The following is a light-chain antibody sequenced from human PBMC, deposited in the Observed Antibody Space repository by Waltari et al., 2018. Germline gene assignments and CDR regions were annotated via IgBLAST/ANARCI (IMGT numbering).Light chain of an antibody. J-gene: IGKJ4*02. V-gene: IGKV3-11*01. CDR1: QSISNY. CDR3: QQRSNWPPG. Sequence: EIVLPQSPGTLSLSPGERATLPCRASQSISNYLAWYQQKPGQAPRLLIYDTSNRATGIPARFSGSGSGTDFTLTISSLEPEDFAVYYCQQRSNWPPGFGGGTKVEIK. CDR2: DTS.